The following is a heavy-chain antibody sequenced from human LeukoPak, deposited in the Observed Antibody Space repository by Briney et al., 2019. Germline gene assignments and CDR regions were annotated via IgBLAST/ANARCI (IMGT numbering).Heavy chain of an antibody. Sequence: GGSLRLSCAASGFTFSSYTMSWVRQAPGKGLEWVSTITTSDGNAYYADSVKGRFTVSRDNSKNTLFPQLNSLRAEDTAVYYCAKDGGLWVSAHWGDSWGRGTLVTVSS. CDR3: AKDGGLWVSAHWGDS. J-gene: IGHJ4*02. D-gene: IGHD7-27*01. CDR1: GFTFSSYT. CDR2: ITTSDGNA. V-gene: IGHV3-23*01.